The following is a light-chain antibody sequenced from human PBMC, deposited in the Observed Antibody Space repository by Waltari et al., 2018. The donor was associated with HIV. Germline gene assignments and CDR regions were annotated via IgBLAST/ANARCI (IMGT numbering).Light chain of an antibody. CDR3: ETWENSLSAGV. CDR1: TSNIGENY. Sequence: QSVLTQPPSVSAAPGQKVTISCPGRTSNIGENYVSWYQQLPGTAPKLLIYGNDKRPSGIPDRFSGSKSGTSATLDITGVQSGDGADYYCETWENSLSAGVFGGGTKLTVL. J-gene: IGLJ3*02. V-gene: IGLV1-51*01. CDR2: GND.